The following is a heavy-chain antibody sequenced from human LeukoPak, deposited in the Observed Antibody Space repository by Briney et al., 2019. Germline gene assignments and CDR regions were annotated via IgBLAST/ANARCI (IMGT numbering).Heavy chain of an antibody. V-gene: IGHV3-74*01. CDR3: ARLPRLDSSGYYDY. J-gene: IGHJ4*02. CDR2: INSDGSST. CDR1: GFTFSSYW. Sequence: GGSLRLSCAASGFTFSSYWMHWVRQAPGKGLVWVSRINSDGSSTSYADSVKGRFTISRDNAKNTLYLQMSSLRAEDTAVYYCARLPRLDSSGYYDYWGQGTLVTVSS. D-gene: IGHD3-22*01.